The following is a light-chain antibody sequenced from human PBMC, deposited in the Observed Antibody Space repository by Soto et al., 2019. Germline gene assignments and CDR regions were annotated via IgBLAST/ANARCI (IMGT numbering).Light chain of an antibody. CDR2: GAS. J-gene: IGKJ1*01. CDR3: QQYNNWQLT. Sequence: EIVMTQSPATLSASPGERATLSCRASQSVSSNLAWYQQKPGQAPRLLIYGASTRPSGIPARFSGSGSGTEFTLTISSLQSEDFAVYYCQQYNNWQLTFGQGTKVEIK. V-gene: IGKV3-15*01. CDR1: QSVSSN.